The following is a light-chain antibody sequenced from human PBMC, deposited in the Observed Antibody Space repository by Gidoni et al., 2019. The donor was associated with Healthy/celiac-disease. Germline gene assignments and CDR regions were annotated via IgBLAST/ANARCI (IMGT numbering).Light chain of an antibody. V-gene: IGKV3-15*01. J-gene: IGKJ4*01. CDR2: GAS. CDR3: QQYNNWPPRT. CDR1: QCVSSN. Sequence: EIVMTQSPATLSVSPGESATLSSKASQCVSSNLAWYQQKPGQAPRLLIYGASTRATGIPARVSGSGSGREVTLTISSLQSEDFAVYYCQQYNNWPPRTFGGGTKVEIK.